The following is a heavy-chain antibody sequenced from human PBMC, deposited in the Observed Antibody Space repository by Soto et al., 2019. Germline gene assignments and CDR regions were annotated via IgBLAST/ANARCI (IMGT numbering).Heavy chain of an antibody. CDR2: ISGSGGST. Sequence: PGGSLRLSCAASGFTFSSYAMSWVRQAPGKGLEWVSAISGSGGSTYYADSVKGRFTISRDNSKNTLYLQMNSLRAEDTAVYYCARDQDYYDSSGSLGYWGQGTLVTVSS. CDR3: ARDQDYYDSSGSLGY. D-gene: IGHD3-22*01. CDR1: GFTFSSYA. J-gene: IGHJ4*02. V-gene: IGHV3-23*01.